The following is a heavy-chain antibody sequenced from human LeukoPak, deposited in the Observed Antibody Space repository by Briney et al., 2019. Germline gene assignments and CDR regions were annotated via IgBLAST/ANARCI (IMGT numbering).Heavy chain of an antibody. V-gene: IGHV3-74*01. CDR3: ARGIPDFYFYMDV. CDR2: INDDGGAT. J-gene: IGHJ6*03. Sequence: GGSLRLSCAASGFTFGDYWMHWIRQVPGKGPVWVSRINDDGGATSTAGFGKGRFTISRDNAKNVLYLQMDSLRAEDTAIYYCARGIPDFYFYMDVWVKATTVSVSS. D-gene: IGHD2-21*01. CDR1: GFTFGDYW.